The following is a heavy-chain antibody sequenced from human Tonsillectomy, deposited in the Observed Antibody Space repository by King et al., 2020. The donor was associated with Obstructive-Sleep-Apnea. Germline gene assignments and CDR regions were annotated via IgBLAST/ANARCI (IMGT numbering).Heavy chain of an antibody. V-gene: IGHV3-30-3*01. D-gene: IGHD6-13*01. CDR2: ISYDGSNK. CDR1: GFTFNSHA. Sequence: VQLVESGGGVVQPGRSLRLSCAASGFTFNSHALHWVRQAPGKGLEWVAVISYDGSNKNYAVSVKGRFTISRDNSKNRLYLQMNSLRAEDTAVYYCASGEWGSSSWYNYYYGMDVWGQGTTVTVSS. CDR3: ASGEWGSSSWYNYYYGMDV. J-gene: IGHJ6*02.